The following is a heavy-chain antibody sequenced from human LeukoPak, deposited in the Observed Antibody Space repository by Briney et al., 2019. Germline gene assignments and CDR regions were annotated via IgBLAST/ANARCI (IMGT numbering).Heavy chain of an antibody. Sequence: SQTLSLTCAISGDSVSSNSAAWNWIRQSPSRGLEWLGRTYYRSKWYNDYAVSVKSRITINPDTSKNQFSLKLSSVTAADTAVYYCARGVDFWSENYMDVWGKGTTVTVSS. D-gene: IGHD3-3*01. CDR1: GDSVSSNSAA. V-gene: IGHV6-1*01. CDR2: TYYRSKWYN. CDR3: ARGVDFWSENYMDV. J-gene: IGHJ6*03.